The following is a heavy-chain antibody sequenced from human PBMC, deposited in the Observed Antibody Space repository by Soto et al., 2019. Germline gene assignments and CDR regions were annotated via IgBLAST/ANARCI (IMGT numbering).Heavy chain of an antibody. Sequence: QVQLVQSGAEVKKPGASVKVSCKASGYTFTSYGISWVRQAPGQGLEWMGWISAYNGNTNYAQKLQGRVTMTTDTSTSTAYRELRSLRSDDTAVYYCARGKHFTIFGVVGGFDPWGQGTLVTVSS. CDR2: ISAYNGNT. V-gene: IGHV1-18*01. J-gene: IGHJ5*02. CDR3: ARGKHFTIFGVVGGFDP. D-gene: IGHD3-3*01. CDR1: GYTFTSYG.